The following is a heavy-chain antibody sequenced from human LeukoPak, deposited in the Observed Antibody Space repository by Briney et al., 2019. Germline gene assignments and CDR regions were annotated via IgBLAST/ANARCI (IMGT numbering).Heavy chain of an antibody. V-gene: IGHV3-30*04. J-gene: IGHJ4*02. Sequence: GGSLRLSCAASGFTFSSYAMYWVRQAPGKGLEWVAVISYDGSDKFYADSVKGRFTISRDSSKNTLYLQMNSLRPEDTAVYYCARRIVGPTSGGDYWGQGTPVTVSS. D-gene: IGHD1-26*01. CDR1: GFTFSSYA. CDR3: ARRIVGPTSGGDY. CDR2: ISYDGSDK.